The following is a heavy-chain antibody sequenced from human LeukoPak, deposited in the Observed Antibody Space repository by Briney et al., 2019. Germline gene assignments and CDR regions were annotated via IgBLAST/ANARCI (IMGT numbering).Heavy chain of an antibody. CDR2: FDPEDGET. J-gene: IGHJ6*02. CDR3: AAGRQWLARDYYYYYGMDV. Sequence: GASVKVSCKVSGYTLTELSMHWVRQAPGKGLEWMGGFDPEDGETIYAQKFQGRVTMTEDTSTDTAYMELSSLRSEDTAVYYCAAGRQWLARDYYYYYGMDVWGQGTTVTVSS. D-gene: IGHD6-19*01. V-gene: IGHV1-24*01. CDR1: GYTLTELS.